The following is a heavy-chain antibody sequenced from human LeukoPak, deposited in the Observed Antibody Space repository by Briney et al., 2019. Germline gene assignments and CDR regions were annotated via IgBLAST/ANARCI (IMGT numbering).Heavy chain of an antibody. J-gene: IGHJ4*02. CDR1: GYTFTSNY. V-gene: IGHV1-46*01. CDR2: IYPRDGST. CDR3: AKTLGGSSED. D-gene: IGHD6-6*01. Sequence: ASVKVSCKASGYTFTSNYIHRVRQAPGQGLEWMGMIYPRDGSTSYAQKFQGRVTVTRDTSTSTVHMELSGLRAEDTAVYYCAKTLGGSSEDWGQGTLVTVSS.